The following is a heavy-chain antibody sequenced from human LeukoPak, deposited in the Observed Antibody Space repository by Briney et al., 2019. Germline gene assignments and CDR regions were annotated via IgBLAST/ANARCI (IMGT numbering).Heavy chain of an antibody. CDR2: MNPNSGNT. V-gene: IGHV1-8*01. J-gene: IGHJ4*02. CDR3: ARRSRFGGDYYFDY. Sequence: ASVKVSCKASGYTFTSYDINWVRQATGQGLEWMGWMNPNSGNTGYAQKLQGRVTITADESTSTAYMELSSLRSEDTAVYYCARRSRFGGDYYFDYWGQGTLVTVSS. D-gene: IGHD3-10*01. CDR1: GYTFTSYD.